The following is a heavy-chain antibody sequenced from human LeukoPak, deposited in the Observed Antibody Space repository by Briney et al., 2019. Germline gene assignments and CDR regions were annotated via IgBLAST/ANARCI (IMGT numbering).Heavy chain of an antibody. CDR2: IRSSSSTI. D-gene: IGHD5-18*01. J-gene: IGHJ6*02. CDR3: AREIRITNSYGYSLYYYGMDV. CDR1: GFTFSSYS. Sequence: GGSLRLSCAASGFTFSSYSMNWVRQAPGKGLEWVSYIRSSSSTIYYADSVKGRFTISRDNAKNSLYLQMNSLRAEDTAVYYCAREIRITNSYGYSLYYYGMDVWGQGTTVTVSS. V-gene: IGHV3-48*04.